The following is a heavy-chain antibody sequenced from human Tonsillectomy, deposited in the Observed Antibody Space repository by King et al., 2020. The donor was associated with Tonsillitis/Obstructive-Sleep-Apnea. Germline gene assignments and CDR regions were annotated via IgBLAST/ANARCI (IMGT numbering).Heavy chain of an antibody. CDR1: GFSVSNNY. Sequence: VQLVESGGGLVQPGGSLRLSCTASGFSVSNNYMNWVRQAPGKGLEWVSVIYRRGTIHYADSVRGRFIISRDNSKNTLYLQMNSLRAEDTAVYYCARDQGLEWLLFPAYYMDVWGKGATVTVSS. CDR3: ARDQGLEWLLFPAYYMDV. J-gene: IGHJ6*03. D-gene: IGHD3-3*01. V-gene: IGHV3-66*01. CDR2: IYRRGTI.